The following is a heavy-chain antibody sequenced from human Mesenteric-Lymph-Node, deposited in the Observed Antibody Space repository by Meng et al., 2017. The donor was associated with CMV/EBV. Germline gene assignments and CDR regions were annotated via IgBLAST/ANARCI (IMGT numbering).Heavy chain of an antibody. CDR3: ASGTRTKNWFDP. CDR2: TYYRSEWYN. Sequence: SQTLSLTCAISGDSVSSNSAAWNWIRQSPSRGLEWLGRTYYRSEWYNDYAVSVKSRITINPDTSKNQFSLQLNSVTPEDTAVYYCASGTRTKNWFDPWGQGTLVTVSS. J-gene: IGHJ5*02. CDR1: GDSVSSNSAA. V-gene: IGHV6-1*01.